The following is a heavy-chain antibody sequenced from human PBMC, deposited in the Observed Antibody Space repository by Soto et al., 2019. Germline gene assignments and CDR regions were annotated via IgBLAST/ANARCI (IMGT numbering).Heavy chain of an antibody. J-gene: IGHJ6*02. D-gene: IGHD5-18*01. V-gene: IGHV4-4*02. CDR2: VFHSGTT. CDR3: ARGGGTYSTSYGMDV. Sequence: QVQLQESGPGLVKPSGTLSLTCDVSGGVVSSINWWSWVRQPPGKTLEWIGEVFHSGTTNYNPSLKSRVTMSVDKSKNQLSLKLSSVTAADTALYYCARGGGTYSTSYGMDVWGQGTTVIVSS. CDR1: GGVVSSINW.